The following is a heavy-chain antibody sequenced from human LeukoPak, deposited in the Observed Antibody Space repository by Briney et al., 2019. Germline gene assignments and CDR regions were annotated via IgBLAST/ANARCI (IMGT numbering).Heavy chain of an antibody. V-gene: IGHV3-48*02. CDR3: STIDGRYYARFDY. CDR1: GFTFSSYS. Sequence: GGSLRLSCAASGFTFSSYSMNWVRQAPGKGLEWVSYISSSGSMKYYADSVKGRFTISRDNAKNSLYLQMNSLRDEDTAVYYCSTIDGRYYARFDYWGQGTLVTVSS. CDR2: ISSSGSMK. J-gene: IGHJ4*02. D-gene: IGHD1-26*01.